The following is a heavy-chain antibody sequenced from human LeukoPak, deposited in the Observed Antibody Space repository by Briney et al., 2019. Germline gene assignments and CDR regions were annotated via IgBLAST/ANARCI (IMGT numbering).Heavy chain of an antibody. CDR2: IRSKAYGGTT. CDR3: TRDRCSGGSCGIGY. V-gene: IGHV3-49*03. D-gene: IGHD2-15*01. Sequence: GGSLRLSCTASGFTFGDYAMSWFRQAPGKGLEWVGFIRSKAYGGTTEYAASVKGRFTISRDDSKSIAYLQMNSLKTEDTAVYYCTRDRCSGGSCGIGYWGQGTLVTVSS. J-gene: IGHJ4*02. CDR1: GFTFGDYA.